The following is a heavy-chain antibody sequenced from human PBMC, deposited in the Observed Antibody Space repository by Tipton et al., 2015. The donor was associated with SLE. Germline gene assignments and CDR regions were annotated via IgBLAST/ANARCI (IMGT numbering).Heavy chain of an antibody. J-gene: IGHJ4*02. V-gene: IGHV4-61*09. D-gene: IGHD1-26*01. CDR2: IYTSGST. Sequence: TLSLTCTVSGGSISSSSYYWGWIRQPPGKGLEWIGHIYTSGSTNYNPSLKSRVTISVDTSKNQFSLKLSSVTAADTAVYYCARVVGATYYFDYWGQGTLVTVSS. CDR1: GGSISSSSYY. CDR3: ARVVGATYYFDY.